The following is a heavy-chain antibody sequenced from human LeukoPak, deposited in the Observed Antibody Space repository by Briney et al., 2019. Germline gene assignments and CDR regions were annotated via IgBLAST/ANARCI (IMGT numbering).Heavy chain of an antibody. V-gene: IGHV3-74*01. CDR1: GFTFSDYW. Sequence: PGGSLRLSCAASGFTFSDYWMHWVRQAPGKGLVWVSRIKSDGSSTSYAGSVKGRFTITRDSAKNTLYLQMNSLRAEDTAVYYCARGTGNYYGYWGQGTLVTVSS. CDR3: ARGTGNYYGY. CDR2: IKSDGSST. J-gene: IGHJ4*02. D-gene: IGHD3/OR15-3a*01.